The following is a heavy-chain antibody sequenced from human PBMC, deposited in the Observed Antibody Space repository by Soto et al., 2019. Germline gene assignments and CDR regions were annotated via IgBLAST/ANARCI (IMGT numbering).Heavy chain of an antibody. J-gene: IGHJ4*02. CDR2: IYPSVSS. V-gene: IGHV4-38-2*02. Sequence: SETLSLTCSVSGFAISRGYYWSWVRQPPGKGLEWIGSIYPSVSSYHNPSLATRLRLSIDTSKNQFTLNLTSVTAVDTALYFCAREKVGTTFFDNWGQGIQVTVSS. CDR3: AREKVGTTFFDN. D-gene: IGHD1-1*01. CDR1: GFAISRGYY.